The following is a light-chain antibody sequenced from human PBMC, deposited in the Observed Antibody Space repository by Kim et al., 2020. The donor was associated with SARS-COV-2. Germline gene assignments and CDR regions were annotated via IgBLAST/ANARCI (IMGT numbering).Light chain of an antibody. CDR2: GAS. CDR3: QQYDISPYT. V-gene: IGKV3-20*01. Sequence: LSPGERASLSCRASQSVSSSYLAWYQQKPGQAPRLLMYGASSRATGIPDRFSGSGSGTDFTLTISRLEPEDFAVYHCQQYDISPYTFGQGTKLEI. J-gene: IGKJ2*01. CDR1: QSVSSSY.